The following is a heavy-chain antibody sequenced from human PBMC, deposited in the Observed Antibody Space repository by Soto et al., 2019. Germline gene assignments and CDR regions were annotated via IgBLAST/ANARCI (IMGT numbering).Heavy chain of an antibody. CDR3: AKDKGGIYYYYYMDV. D-gene: IGHD6-13*01. CDR1: GFTFDDYA. V-gene: IGHV3-9*01. J-gene: IGHJ6*03. CDR2: ISWNSGSI. Sequence: ESGGGLVQPGRSLRLSCAASGFTFDDYAMHWVRQAPGKGLEWVSGISWNSGSIGYADSVKGRFTISRDNAKNSLYLQMNSLRAEDTALYYCAKDKGGIYYYYYMDVWGKGTTVTVSS.